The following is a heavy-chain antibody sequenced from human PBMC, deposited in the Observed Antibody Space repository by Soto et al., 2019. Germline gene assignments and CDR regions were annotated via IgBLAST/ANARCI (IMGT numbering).Heavy chain of an antibody. Sequence: PGGSLRLSCAASGFTFSSYSMNWVRQAPGKGLEWVAVISYDGSNKYYADSVKGRFTISRDNSKNTLYLQMNSLRAEGTAVYYCAKDRTYLGLGFLDIWGQGTMVTVSS. CDR1: GFTFSSYS. J-gene: IGHJ3*02. CDR2: ISYDGSNK. CDR3: AKDRTYLGLGFLDI. V-gene: IGHV3-30*18. D-gene: IGHD2-15*01.